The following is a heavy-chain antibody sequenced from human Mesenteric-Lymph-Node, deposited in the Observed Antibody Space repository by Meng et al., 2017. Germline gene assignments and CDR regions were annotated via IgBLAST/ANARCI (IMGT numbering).Heavy chain of an antibody. CDR3: ARDSSRYGGSGLLYYYYGMDV. CDR2: IYYSGST. CDR1: GVSISSSSYY. Sequence: SETLSLTCTVSGVSISSSSYYWGWIRQPPGKGLEWIGSIYYSGSTYYNPSLKSRVTISVDTSKNQFSLKLSSVTAADTAVYYCARDSSRYGGSGLLYYYYGMDVWGQGTTVTVSS. J-gene: IGHJ6*02. V-gene: IGHV4-39*07. D-gene: IGHD6-19*01.